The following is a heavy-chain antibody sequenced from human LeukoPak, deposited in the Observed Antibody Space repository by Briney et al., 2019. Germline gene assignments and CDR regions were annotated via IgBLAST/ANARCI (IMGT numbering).Heavy chain of an antibody. Sequence: PGGSLRLSCAASGFTFSTYSMNWVRQAPGKGLEWISYISSSSSTIYYADSVKGRFTISRDNAKNSLYLQMNSLRADDTAVYHCARGLGDYGGAFDIWGQGTMVTVSS. CDR1: GFTFSTYS. CDR3: ARGLGDYGGAFDI. J-gene: IGHJ3*02. V-gene: IGHV3-48*01. D-gene: IGHD4/OR15-4a*01. CDR2: ISSSSSTI.